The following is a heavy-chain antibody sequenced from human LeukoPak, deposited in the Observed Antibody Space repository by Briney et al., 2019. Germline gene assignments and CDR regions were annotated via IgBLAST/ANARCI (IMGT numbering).Heavy chain of an antibody. J-gene: IGHJ4*02. V-gene: IGHV1-69*04. D-gene: IGHD3-10*01. CDR1: GGSFSSYA. CDR3: ARERLRRENTMVRGVIDY. Sequence: SVKVSCKASGGSFSSYAISWVRQAPGHGLEWMGRIIPILGLANYAQKFQGRVTITADKSTSTAYMELSSLRSEDTAVYYCARERLRRENTMVRGVIDYWGQGTLVTVSS. CDR2: IIPILGLA.